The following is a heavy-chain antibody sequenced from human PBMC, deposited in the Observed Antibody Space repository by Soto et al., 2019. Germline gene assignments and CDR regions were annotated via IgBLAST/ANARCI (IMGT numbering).Heavy chain of an antibody. CDR3: ARGRGIQLWLPDYYYGMDV. D-gene: IGHD5-18*01. CDR2: MNPNSGNT. Sequence: QVQLVQSGAEVKKPGASVKVSCKASGYTFTSYDINWVRQATGQGLEWMGWMNPNSGNTGYAQKFQGRVTMTRNTSISTAYMELSSLRSEDTAVYYCARGRGIQLWLPDYYYGMDVWGQGTTVTVSS. CDR1: GYTFTSYD. V-gene: IGHV1-8*01. J-gene: IGHJ6*02.